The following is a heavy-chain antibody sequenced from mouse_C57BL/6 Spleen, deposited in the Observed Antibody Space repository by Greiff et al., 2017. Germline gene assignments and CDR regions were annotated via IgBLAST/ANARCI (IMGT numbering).Heavy chain of an antibody. CDR2: ISSGSRTI. D-gene: IGHD2-4*01. V-gene: IGHV5-17*01. J-gene: IGHJ3*01. Sequence: EVKVVESGGGLVKPGGSLKLSCAASGFTFSDYGMHWVRQAPEKGLEWVAYISSGSRTIYYADKVKVRFTISRDNAKNTLFLQMTSLRSEDTAMYYCARDDYDGTWFAYWGQGTLVTVSA. CDR3: ARDDYDGTWFAY. CDR1: GFTFSDYG.